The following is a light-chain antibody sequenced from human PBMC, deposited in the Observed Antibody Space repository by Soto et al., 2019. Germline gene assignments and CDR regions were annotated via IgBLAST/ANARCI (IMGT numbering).Light chain of an antibody. CDR2: AAS. Sequence: SQSPGDISTSTWEASPLFCMASQRFSSYLAWYQQKPGQAPKLRIYAASNRASGVPYRFSGSGSGTDFTLTISCMQPEDFAAYYCQQRSNYPRTFGQGTKVDI. CDR1: QRFSSY. CDR3: QQRSNYPRT. V-gene: IGKV3-11*01. J-gene: IGKJ1*01.